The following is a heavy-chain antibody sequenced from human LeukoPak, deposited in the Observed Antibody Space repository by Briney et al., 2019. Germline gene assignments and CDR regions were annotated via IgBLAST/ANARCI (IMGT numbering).Heavy chain of an antibody. CDR2: IYYSGST. CDR1: GGSISSGGYY. CDR3: ASNTMVRGAHYYYYMDV. J-gene: IGHJ6*03. Sequence: SQTLSLTCTVSGGSISSGGYYWSWIRQHPGKGLEWIGYIYYSGSTYYNPSLKRRVTISVDTSKNQFSLKLSSVTAADTAVYYCASNTMVRGAHYYYYMDVWGKGTTVTVSS. D-gene: IGHD3-10*01. V-gene: IGHV4-31*03.